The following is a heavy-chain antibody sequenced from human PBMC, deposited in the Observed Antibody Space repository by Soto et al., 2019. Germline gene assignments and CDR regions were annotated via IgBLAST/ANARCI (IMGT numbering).Heavy chain of an antibody. CDR1: GFNFDEHA. J-gene: IGHJ3*02. CDR2: ISSNSDNK. V-gene: IGHV3-9*01. CDR3: TKGTWGSPFDI. D-gene: IGHD7-27*01. Sequence: SLRLSCVASGFNFDEHAMHWVRQAPGKGLEWVSGISSNSDNKPYADSVKGRFTISRDNAKNSLYLQMNSLRPEDTALYYCTKGTWGSPFDIWGQGTMVTVSS.